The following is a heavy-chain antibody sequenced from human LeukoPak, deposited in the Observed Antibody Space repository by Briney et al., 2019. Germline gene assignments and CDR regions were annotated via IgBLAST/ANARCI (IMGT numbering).Heavy chain of an antibody. D-gene: IGHD6-13*01. J-gene: IGHJ6*03. CDR1: GGSISSGSYY. V-gene: IGHV4-61*02. CDR2: IYTSGST. CDR3: ARGGAGIAFYYYYMDV. Sequence: SETLSLTCTVSGGSISSGSYYWSWIRQPAGKGPEWIGRIYTSGSTNYNPSLKSRVTISVDASKNQFSLKLSSVTAADTAVYYCARGGAGIAFYYYYMDVWGKGTTVTVSS.